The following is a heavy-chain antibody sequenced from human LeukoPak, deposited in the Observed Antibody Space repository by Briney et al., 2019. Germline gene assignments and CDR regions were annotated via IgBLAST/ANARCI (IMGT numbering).Heavy chain of an antibody. D-gene: IGHD5-18*01. V-gene: IGHV3-33*01. CDR3: ARGQGSYNWFDP. CDR1: GFTFSSYG. J-gene: IGHJ5*02. Sequence: GGSLRLSCAASGFTFSSYGMHWVRQAPGKGLEWVAVIWYDGSNKYYADSVKGRFTISRDNAKNSLYLQMNSLRAEDTAVYYCARGQGSYNWFDPWGQGTLVTVSS. CDR2: IWYDGSNK.